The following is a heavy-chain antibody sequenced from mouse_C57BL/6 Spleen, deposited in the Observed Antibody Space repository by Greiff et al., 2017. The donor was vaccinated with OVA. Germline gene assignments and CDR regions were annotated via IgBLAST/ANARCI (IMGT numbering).Heavy chain of an antibody. CDR1: GFNIKDDY. CDR3: TRRSFDY. Sequence: QLQQSGAELVRPGASVKLSCTASGFNIKDDYMHWVKQRPEQGLEWIGWIDPENGDTEYASKFQGKATITADTSSNTAYLQLSSLTSEDTAVYYCTRRSFDYWGQGTTLTVSS. V-gene: IGHV14-4*01. CDR2: IDPENGDT. J-gene: IGHJ2*01.